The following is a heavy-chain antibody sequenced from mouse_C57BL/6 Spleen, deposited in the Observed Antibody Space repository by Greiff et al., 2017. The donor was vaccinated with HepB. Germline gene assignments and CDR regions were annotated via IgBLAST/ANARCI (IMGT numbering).Heavy chain of an antibody. CDR2: IDPETGGT. Sequence: VQLKESGAELVRPGASVTLSCKASGYTFTDYEMHWVKQTPVHGLEWIGAIDPETGGTAYNQKFKGKAILTADKSSSTAYMELRSLTSEDSAVYYCTRRGMDYWGQGTSVTVSS. V-gene: IGHV1-15*01. CDR3: TRRGMDY. CDR1: GYTFTDYE. J-gene: IGHJ4*01.